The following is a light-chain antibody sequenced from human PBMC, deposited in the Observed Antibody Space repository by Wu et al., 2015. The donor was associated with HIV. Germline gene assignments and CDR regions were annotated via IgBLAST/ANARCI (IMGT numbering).Light chain of an antibody. CDR3: QQLHNYPPFT. CDR1: QGISNF. Sequence: DIQMTQSPSSLSASVGDRVTITCRASQGISNFLAWYQQKPGKPPKVLIYAASTLQSGVPSRFSGSGSGTDFTLTISSLQPEDSAIYFCQQLHNYPPFTFGGGTKVEI. V-gene: IGKV1-27*01. CDR2: AAS. J-gene: IGKJ4*01.